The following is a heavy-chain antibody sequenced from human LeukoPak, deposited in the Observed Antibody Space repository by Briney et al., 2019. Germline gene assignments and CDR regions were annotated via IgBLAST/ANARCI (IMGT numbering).Heavy chain of an antibody. J-gene: IGHJ5*02. CDR3: ARDHCSGGSCYLPAGWFDP. CDR2: IYYSGST. CDR1: GGSISSGGYY. Sequence: SETLSLTCTVSGGSISSGGYYWSWIRQHPGKGLEWIGYIYYSGSTYYNPSLKSRVTISVDTSKSQFSLKLSSVTAADTAVYYCARDHCSGGSCYLPAGWFDPWGQGTLVTASS. D-gene: IGHD2-15*01. V-gene: IGHV4-31*03.